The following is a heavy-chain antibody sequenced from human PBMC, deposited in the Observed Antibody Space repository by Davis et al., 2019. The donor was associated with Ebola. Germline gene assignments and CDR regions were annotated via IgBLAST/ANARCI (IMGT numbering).Heavy chain of an antibody. D-gene: IGHD1-7*01. CDR2: ISYDGSNK. CDR3: AKVELRGY. J-gene: IGHJ4*02. V-gene: IGHV3-30*18. CDR1: GFSFSSYD. Sequence: GGSLRLSCAASGFSFSSYDMHWVRQAPGKGLEWVAVISYDGSNKYYADSVKGRFTISRDNSKNTLYLQMNSLRAEDTAVYYCAKVELRGYWGQGTLVTVSS.